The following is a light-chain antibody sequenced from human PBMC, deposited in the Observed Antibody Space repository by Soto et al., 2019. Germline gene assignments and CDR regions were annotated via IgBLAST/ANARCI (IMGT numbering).Light chain of an antibody. CDR2: GAS. CDR3: QQYGTSRCA. J-gene: IGKJ2*02. V-gene: IGKV3-20*01. Sequence: EIVLTQSPGTLSLSPGERATLSCRASQSVSSSYLAWYQQKPGQAPRLLIYGASSRATGIPDRFTGSASGTDFTLTISRLEPEDFAVYYCQQYGTSRCAVGQGTKLEIK. CDR1: QSVSSSY.